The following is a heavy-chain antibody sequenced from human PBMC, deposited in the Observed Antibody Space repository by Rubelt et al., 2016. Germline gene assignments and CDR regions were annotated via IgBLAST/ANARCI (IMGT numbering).Heavy chain of an antibody. J-gene: IGHJ4*02. CDR2: ISAYNGNT. D-gene: IGHD1-26*01. CDR3: ARDMGATEFDY. V-gene: IGHV1-18*01. Sequence: GISWVRQAPGQGLEWMGWISAYNGNTDYAQNFQGRVTMTTDTSTSTAYMELRSLRSDDTAVYYCARDMGATEFDYWGQGTLVTVSS. CDR1: G.